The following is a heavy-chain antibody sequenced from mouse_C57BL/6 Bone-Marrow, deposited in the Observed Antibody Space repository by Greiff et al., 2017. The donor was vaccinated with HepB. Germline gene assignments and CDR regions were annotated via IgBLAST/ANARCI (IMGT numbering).Heavy chain of an antibody. D-gene: IGHD1-1*01. J-gene: IGHJ1*03. V-gene: IGHV1-7*01. CDR1: GYTFTSYW. CDR3: AKTTVVGDWYFDV. CDR2: INPSSGYT. Sequence: VQLVESGAELAKPGASVKLSCKASGYTFTSYWMHWVKQRPGQGLEWIGYINPSSGYTKYNQKFKDKATLTADKSSSTAYMQLSSLTYEDSAVYYCAKTTVVGDWYFDVWGTGTTVTVSS.